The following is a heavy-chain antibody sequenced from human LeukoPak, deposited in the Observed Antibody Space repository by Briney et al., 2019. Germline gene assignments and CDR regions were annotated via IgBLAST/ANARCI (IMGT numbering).Heavy chain of an antibody. CDR1: GFTFSSYA. J-gene: IGHJ4*02. CDR2: ISNGGGST. CDR3: AKDAGASSAFFDL. D-gene: IGHD2-8*02. Sequence: PGGSLRLSCAASGFTFSSYAMSWVRQTPGKGLEWVSAISNGGGSTYYADSVKGRFTISRDNSKDTLNLQMNSLRADDTAVYYCAKDAGASSAFFDLWGQGTLVTVSS. V-gene: IGHV3-23*01.